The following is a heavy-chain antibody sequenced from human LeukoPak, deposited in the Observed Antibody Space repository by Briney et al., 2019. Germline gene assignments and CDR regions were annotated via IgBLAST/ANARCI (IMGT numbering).Heavy chain of an antibody. CDR2: ISGSGGST. CDR1: GFTFSSYA. J-gene: IGHJ5*02. V-gene: IGHV3-23*01. Sequence: GGPLRLSCAASGFTFSSYAMSWVRQAPGKGLEWVSAISGSGGSTYYADSVKGRFTISRDNSKNTLYLQMNSLRAEDTAVYYCAKGQGGYENHNWFDPWGQGTLVTVSS. CDR3: AKGQGGYENHNWFDP. D-gene: IGHD5-12*01.